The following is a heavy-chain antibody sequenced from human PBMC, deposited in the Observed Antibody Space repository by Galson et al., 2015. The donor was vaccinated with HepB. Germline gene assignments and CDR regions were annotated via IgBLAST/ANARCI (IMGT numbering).Heavy chain of an antibody. J-gene: IGHJ5*02. Sequence: SVKVSCKASGGTFSSYAISWVRQAPGQGLEWMGGIIPIFGTANYAQKFQGRVTITADESTSTAYMELSSLRSEDTAVYYCARHRQGYSYGLLGSFDPWGQGTLVTVSS. CDR3: ARHRQGYSYGLLGSFDP. D-gene: IGHD5-18*01. CDR1: GGTFSSYA. V-gene: IGHV1-69*13. CDR2: IIPIFGTA.